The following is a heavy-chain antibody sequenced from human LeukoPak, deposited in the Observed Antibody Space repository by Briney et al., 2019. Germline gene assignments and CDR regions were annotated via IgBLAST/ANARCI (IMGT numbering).Heavy chain of an antibody. V-gene: IGHV3-74*01. Sequence: GGSLRLSCAASGFTFSAYWMHWVRQVPGKGLVWVSRINNDGTATFFADSVKGRFTISRDNAKNSLNLQMNSLRAEDTAVYYCARDRREIKLWPREYYYYYMDVWGKGTTVTISS. CDR3: ARDRREIKLWPREYYYYYMDV. J-gene: IGHJ6*03. CDR2: INNDGTAT. CDR1: GFTFSAYW. D-gene: IGHD5-18*01.